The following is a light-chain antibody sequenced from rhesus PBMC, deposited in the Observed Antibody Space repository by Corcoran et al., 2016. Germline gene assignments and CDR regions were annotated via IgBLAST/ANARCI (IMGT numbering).Light chain of an antibody. J-gene: IGKJ4*01. CDR2: TTS. CDR1: QNINSN. V-gene: IGKV1S8*01. Sequence: IQMTQSPSALSASVGDRVTISCRASQNINSNLAWYQQKPWKAPRLLIYTTSRLQTGVPSRFSGSGSGTDFTLPISSLQPEDSATYYCQHYYNDPLTFGGGTKVELK. CDR3: QHYYNDPLT.